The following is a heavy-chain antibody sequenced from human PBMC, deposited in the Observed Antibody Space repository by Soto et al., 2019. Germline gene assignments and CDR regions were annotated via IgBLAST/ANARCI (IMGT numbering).Heavy chain of an antibody. J-gene: IGHJ6*02. V-gene: IGHV4-59*01. CDR1: GGSIIAYY. CDR2: IYYSGTT. Sequence: PSETLSLTCTVSGGSIIAYYWSWIRQPPGKGLEWIGNIYYSGTTSYNDSLRGRVTISIDPSKTQFSLKLSSVTAADTAVYYCARGYCSSTSCYRTGPAPIPEYYYYYYYGMDVWGQGTTVTVSS. CDR3: ARGYCSSTSCYRTGPAPIPEYYYYYYYGMDV. D-gene: IGHD2-2*01.